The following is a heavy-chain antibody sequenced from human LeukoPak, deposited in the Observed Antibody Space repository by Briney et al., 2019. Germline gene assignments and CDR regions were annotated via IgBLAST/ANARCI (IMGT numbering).Heavy chain of an antibody. CDR2: IYSSGNI. CDR3: ARDYAKAFDS. D-gene: IGHD3-16*01. Sequence: SETLSLTCSVSGASISSYYWSWIRQSAGKGLEWIGRIYSSGNINYNPSLKSRVTMSVDPSRNQLSLKLSSVTAADTAMYYCARDYAKAFDSWGQGTLVTVSS. J-gene: IGHJ4*02. CDR1: GASISSYY. V-gene: IGHV4-4*07.